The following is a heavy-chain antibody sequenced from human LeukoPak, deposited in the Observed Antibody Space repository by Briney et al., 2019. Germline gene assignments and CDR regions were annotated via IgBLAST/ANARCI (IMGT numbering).Heavy chain of an antibody. V-gene: IGHV4-59*01. D-gene: IGHD6-13*01. CDR2: IYYSGST. CDR3: AGGRSSSWYSFLDY. Sequence: PSETLSLTCTVSGGSISTYYWSWIRQPPGKGLEWIGYIYYSGSTNFNPSLTSRVTMSVDRSKNQFSLRLSSVTAADTAVYYCAGGRSSSWYSFLDYWGQGTLVTVSS. CDR1: GGSISTYY. J-gene: IGHJ4*02.